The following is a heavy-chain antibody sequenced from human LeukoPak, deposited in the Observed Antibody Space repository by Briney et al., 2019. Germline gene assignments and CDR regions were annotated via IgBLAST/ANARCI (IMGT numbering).Heavy chain of an antibody. D-gene: IGHD3-22*01. Sequence: SETLSLTCAVYGGSFSGYYWSWIRQLPGKGLEWIGEINHSGSTNYNPSLKSRVTISVDTSKNQFSLKLSSVTPEDTAVYYCARDSSSWYGYFQYWGQGTLVTVSS. CDR2: INHSGST. J-gene: IGHJ1*01. V-gene: IGHV4-34*01. CDR1: GGSFSGYY. CDR3: ARDSSSWYGYFQY.